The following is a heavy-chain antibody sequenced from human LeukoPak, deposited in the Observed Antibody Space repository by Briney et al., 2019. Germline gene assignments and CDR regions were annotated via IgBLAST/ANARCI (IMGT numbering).Heavy chain of an antibody. Sequence: GGSLRLSCAASGFTFNSYWMHWVRQAPGKGLVWVSRISSDGSSTSYADSVKGRFTISRDNAKNTLYLQMNSLRAEDTAVYYCARALAVAGTGGHYWGQGTLVTVSP. V-gene: IGHV3-74*01. CDR2: ISSDGSST. CDR1: GFTFNSYW. J-gene: IGHJ4*02. D-gene: IGHD6-19*01. CDR3: ARALAVAGTGGHY.